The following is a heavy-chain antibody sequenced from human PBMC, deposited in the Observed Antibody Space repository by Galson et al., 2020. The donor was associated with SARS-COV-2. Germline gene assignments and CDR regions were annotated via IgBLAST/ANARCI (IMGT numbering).Heavy chain of an antibody. CDR1: GGSFSGYY. J-gene: IGHJ6*02. Sequence: SETLSLTCAVYGGSFSGYYWSWIRQPPGKGLEWIGEINHSGSTNYNPSLKSRVTISVDTSKNQFSLKLSSVTAADTAVYYCTGGYSPYYYYGMDVWGQGTTVTVPS. V-gene: IGHV4-34*01. D-gene: IGHD2-21*01. CDR2: INHSGST. CDR3: TGGYSPYYYYGMDV.